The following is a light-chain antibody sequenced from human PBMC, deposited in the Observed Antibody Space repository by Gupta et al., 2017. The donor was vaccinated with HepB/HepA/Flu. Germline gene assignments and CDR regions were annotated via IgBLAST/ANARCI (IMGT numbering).Light chain of an antibody. J-gene: IGLJ2*01. CDR3: NSRDSSGNLVV. V-gene: IGLV3-19*01. CDR2: GKN. CDR1: GIRKYY. Sequence: SSGLTQVPTVSVALGQTVRITCQVYGIRKYYASWYQQKPRQAPVLVISGKNNRPSGIPDRFSGSSSGNTASLTITGAQAEDEADYYCNSRDSSGNLVVFGGGTKLIVL.